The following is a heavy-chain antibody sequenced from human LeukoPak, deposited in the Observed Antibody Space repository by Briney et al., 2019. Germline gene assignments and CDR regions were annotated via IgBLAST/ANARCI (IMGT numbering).Heavy chain of an antibody. CDR1: GFTFRTYD. V-gene: IGHV3-23*01. Sequence: GGSLTLSCAASGFTFRTYDMRCGPDAPGGGRVCGSDISGRGGSTFSAHSVKGRFTISRDNSKNTMYLQMNSLIAEDTAVYYCARDSYSRSYGAYYYYYMDVWGKGTTVTISS. J-gene: IGHJ6*03. D-gene: IGHD1-26*01. CDR2: ISGRGGST. CDR3: ARDSYSRSYGAYYYYYMDV.